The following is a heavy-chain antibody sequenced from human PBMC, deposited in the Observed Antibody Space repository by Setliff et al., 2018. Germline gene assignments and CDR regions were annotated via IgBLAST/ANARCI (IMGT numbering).Heavy chain of an antibody. CDR2: IYYRGST. Sequence: SETLTLTCAVSGYSISSGYNWGWIRQPPGKGLEWIASIYYRGSTSYNSSLKSRVSISVDTSKNQFSLNLNSVTAADTAVYYCATLTGDRGVDYWGQGRLVTVSS. D-gene: IGHD7-27*01. CDR3: ATLTGDRGVDY. J-gene: IGHJ4*02. V-gene: IGHV4-38-2*01. CDR1: GYSISSGYN.